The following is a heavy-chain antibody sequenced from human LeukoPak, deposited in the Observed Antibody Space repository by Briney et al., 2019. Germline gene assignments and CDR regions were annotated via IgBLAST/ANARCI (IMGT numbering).Heavy chain of an antibody. V-gene: IGHV4-59*01. Sequence: PSETLSLTCTVSGGSISGYYWSWIRQPPGKGLEWIGYIYYSGSTNYNPSLKSRVTISVDTSKNQFSLKLSSVTAADTAVYYCARMVRGLLDYWGQGTLVTVSS. D-gene: IGHD3-10*01. CDR3: ARMVRGLLDY. J-gene: IGHJ4*02. CDR2: IYYSGST. CDR1: GGSISGYY.